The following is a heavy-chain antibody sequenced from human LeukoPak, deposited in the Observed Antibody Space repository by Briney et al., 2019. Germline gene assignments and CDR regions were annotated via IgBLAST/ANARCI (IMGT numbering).Heavy chain of an antibody. J-gene: IGHJ3*02. V-gene: IGHV3-48*01. CDR1: GFTFSSYS. CDR2: ISSSSSTI. Sequence: PGGSLRLSCAASGFTFSSYSMNWVRQAPGKGLEWVSYISSSSSTIYYADSVKGRFTISRDNAKNSLYLQMNSLRAEDTAVYYCARDGDLAHDAFDIWGQGTMVTVSS. CDR3: ARDGDLAHDAFDI. D-gene: IGHD7-27*01.